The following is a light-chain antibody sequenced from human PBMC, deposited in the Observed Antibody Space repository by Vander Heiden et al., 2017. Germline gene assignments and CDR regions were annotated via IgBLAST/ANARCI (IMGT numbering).Light chain of an antibody. CDR1: NIGSKR. V-gene: IGLV3-21*02. J-gene: IGLJ2*01. CDR3: QVWDSSSDHVV. Sequence: SYVLTQPPSVSVAPGQMARITCGGNNIGSKRVHWYQQKPGQAPGLVVDDDSDRPSGIPERFSGSNSGNTATLTISRVEAGDKADYYCQVWDSSSDHVVFGGGTKLTGL. CDR2: DDS.